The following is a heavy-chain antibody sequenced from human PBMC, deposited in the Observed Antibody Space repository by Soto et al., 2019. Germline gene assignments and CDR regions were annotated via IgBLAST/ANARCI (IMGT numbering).Heavy chain of an antibody. CDR2: IYWNDDK. CDR1: GFSLSTSGVG. J-gene: IGHJ5*02. Sequence: GPTLVTPTQTLTLTCTFSGFSLSTSGVGVGWFLQPPGKAVEWLALIYWNDDKRYSPHLKGRLTITKATSKKQVVLIMLNIVPVDAATYYCGPIHLGLRYFDRGVNWFDPWGQGTLVTVSS. CDR3: GPIHLGLRYFDRGVNWFDP. D-gene: IGHD3-9*01. V-gene: IGHV2-5*01.